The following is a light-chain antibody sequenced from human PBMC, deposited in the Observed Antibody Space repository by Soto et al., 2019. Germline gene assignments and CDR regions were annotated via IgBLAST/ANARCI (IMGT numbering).Light chain of an antibody. Sequence: EIVMTQSPATLSVSPGERATLSCRASQSVSSNLAWYQQKPGQAPRLLIYGASTRAPGIPARFSGSGSGAEFILTISSLQSEDFAVYYCRQYNNWPPWTFGQGTKVEIK. CDR3: RQYNNWPPWT. V-gene: IGKV3-15*01. CDR1: QSVSSN. CDR2: GAS. J-gene: IGKJ1*01.